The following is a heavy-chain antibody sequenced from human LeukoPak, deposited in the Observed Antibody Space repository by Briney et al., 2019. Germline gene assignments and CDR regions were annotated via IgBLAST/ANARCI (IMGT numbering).Heavy chain of an antibody. D-gene: IGHD6-13*01. J-gene: IGHJ4*02. CDR3: ALSAEKQLVYFDF. V-gene: IGHV1-69*05. CDR2: IIPVFDTA. CDR1: GDTFSNYD. Sequence: SVKVSCKASGDTFSNYDVTWVRQAPGQGLGWMGRIIPVFDTAKYAQNFQGRVTMTTDESSSTAYMELYSLRSEDTAVYYCALSAEKQLVYFDFWGQGTLVTVSS.